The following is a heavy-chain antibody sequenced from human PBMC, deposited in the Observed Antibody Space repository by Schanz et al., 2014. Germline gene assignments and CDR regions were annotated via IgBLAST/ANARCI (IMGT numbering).Heavy chain of an antibody. D-gene: IGHD5-12*01. CDR3: AKDVYRGYYSVSADS. CDR1: GFTFSNYA. Sequence: EVQLLESGGGLVQPGGSLRLFCAASGFTFSNYAMSWVRQAPGKGPEWVSAISESDDSTFYADSVKGRFTISRDNSKNTVYLQMNSLRAEDTALYYCAKDVYRGYYSVSADSWGQGTLVSVSS. CDR2: ISESDDST. V-gene: IGHV3-23*01. J-gene: IGHJ5*01.